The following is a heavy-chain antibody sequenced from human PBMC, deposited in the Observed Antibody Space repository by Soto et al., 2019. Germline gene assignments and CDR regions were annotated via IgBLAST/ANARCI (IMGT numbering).Heavy chain of an antibody. CDR2: ISYDGSNK. J-gene: IGHJ6*02. CDR3: AKDSSGWPYYYYGMDV. Sequence: GGSLRLSCAASGFTFSSYGMHWVRQAPGKGLEWVAVISYDGSNKYYADSVKGRFTISRDNSKNTLYLQMNSLRAEDTAVYYCAKDSSGWPYYYYGMDVWGQGTTVTASS. CDR1: GFTFSSYG. D-gene: IGHD6-19*01. V-gene: IGHV3-30*18.